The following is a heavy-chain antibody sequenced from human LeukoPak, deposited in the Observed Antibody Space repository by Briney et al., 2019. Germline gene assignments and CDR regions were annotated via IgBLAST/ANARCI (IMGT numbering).Heavy chain of an antibody. CDR1: GGSISSGDYY. J-gene: IGHJ2*01. CDR2: IYYSGST. Sequence: PSQTLSLTCTVSGGSISSGDYYWSWIRQPPGKGLEWIGYIYYSGSTNYNPSLKSRVTISVDTSKNQFSLKLSSVTAADTAVYYCARSPVAVAGTRHFDLWGRGTLVTVSS. CDR3: ARSPVAVAGTRHFDL. V-gene: IGHV4-61*08. D-gene: IGHD6-19*01.